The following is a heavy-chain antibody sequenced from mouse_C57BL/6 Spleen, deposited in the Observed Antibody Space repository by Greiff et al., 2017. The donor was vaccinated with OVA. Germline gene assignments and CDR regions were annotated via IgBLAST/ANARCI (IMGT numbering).Heavy chain of an antibody. CDR2: IDPETGGT. CDR1: GYTFTDYE. Sequence: VQLQQSGAELVRPGASVTLSCKASGYTFTDYELHWVKQPPVHGLEWIGAIDPETGGTAYNQKFKGKAILTADKSSSTAYMELRSLTSEDSAVYYCTPYYDHGDYYAMDYWGQGTSVTVSS. D-gene: IGHD2-4*01. CDR3: TPYYDHGDYYAMDY. V-gene: IGHV1-15*01. J-gene: IGHJ4*01.